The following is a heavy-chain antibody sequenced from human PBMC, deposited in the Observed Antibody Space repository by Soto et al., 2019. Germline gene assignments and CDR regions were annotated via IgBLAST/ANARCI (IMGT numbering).Heavy chain of an antibody. V-gene: IGHV1-69*13. D-gene: IGHD2-21*01. CDR1: GGTFSSYA. CDR2: IIPIFGTA. Sequence: SVKVSCKASGGTFSSYAISWVRQAPGQGLEWMGGIIPIFGTANYAQKFQGRVTITADESTSTAYMELSSLRSEDTAVYYCARLYIVVVASALTYSMDVWGTGTTVTVSS. J-gene: IGHJ6*04. CDR3: ARLYIVVVASALTYSMDV.